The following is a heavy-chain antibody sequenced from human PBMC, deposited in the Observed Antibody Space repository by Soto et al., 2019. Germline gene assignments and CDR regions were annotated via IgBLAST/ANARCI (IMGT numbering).Heavy chain of an antibody. V-gene: IGHV3-30*14. Sequence: QVRLVESGGGGVQPGTSLRLSCAASGFTFSDYVIHWVRQAAGKGLEWVASMTYDGATEYYADSVKGRFTMSRDNSKRALSLQMNSLRPDDTAVYYCARVRLSIAVNDALDVWGQGTTVTVSS. CDR3: ARVRLSIAVNDALDV. J-gene: IGHJ3*01. CDR2: MTYDGATE. CDR1: GFTFSDYV. D-gene: IGHD3-3*02.